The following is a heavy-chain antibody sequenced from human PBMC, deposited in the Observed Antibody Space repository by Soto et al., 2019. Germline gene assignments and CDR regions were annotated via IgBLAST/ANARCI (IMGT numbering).Heavy chain of an antibody. CDR1: GFSCSNHG. J-gene: IGHJ6*02. CDR3: AKDGRGGRQMRGKSNYGMDV. Sequence: GGSLRLSCAASGFSCSNHGMQWDRQAPGKGLECVAVISYAGSNKYYADSVKGRFTISRESSKNTLYLQMNSLRAEDTAVYYCAKDGRGGRQMRGKSNYGMDVWGQGTTVTVSS. V-gene: IGHV3-30*18. CDR2: ISYAGSNK. D-gene: IGHD3-10*01.